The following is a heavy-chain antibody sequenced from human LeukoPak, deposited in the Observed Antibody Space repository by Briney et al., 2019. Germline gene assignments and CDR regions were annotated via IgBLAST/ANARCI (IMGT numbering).Heavy chain of an antibody. V-gene: IGHV3-48*03. J-gene: IGHJ5*02. D-gene: IGHD6-13*01. CDR1: GFTFSSYE. CDR2: ISSSGSTI. Sequence: PGGSLRLSCAASGFTFSSYEMNWVRQAPGKGLEWVSYISSSGSTIYYADSVKGRFTISRDNAKNSLYLQMNSLRAEDTAVYYCARGSWEAAAGIWFDPWGQGTLVTVSS. CDR3: ARGSWEAAAGIWFDP.